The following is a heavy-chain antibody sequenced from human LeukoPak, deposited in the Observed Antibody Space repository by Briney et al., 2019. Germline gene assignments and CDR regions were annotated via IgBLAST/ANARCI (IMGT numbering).Heavy chain of an antibody. J-gene: IGHJ5*02. CDR1: GFTFGSYS. CDR3: TRGLSGP. CDR2: IRSKAYGGTT. V-gene: IGHV3-49*04. D-gene: IGHD1-26*01. Sequence: PGGSLRLSCAASGFTFGSYSMNWVRQAPGKGLEWVGFIRSKAYGGTTEYAASVKGRFTISRDDSKNIAYLQMNSLKTEDTAVYYCTRGLSGPWGQGTLVTVSS.